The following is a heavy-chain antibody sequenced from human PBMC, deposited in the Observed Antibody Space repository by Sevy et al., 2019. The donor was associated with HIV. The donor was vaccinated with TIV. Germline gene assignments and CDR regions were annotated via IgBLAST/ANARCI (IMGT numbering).Heavy chain of an antibody. CDR1: GFTFGDYA. J-gene: IGHJ4*02. CDR3: TRALATVVTPEYYFDY. V-gene: IGHV3-49*03. CDR2: IRRNSYEPYGGTT. Sequence: GGSLRLSCTASGFTFGDYAMSWFRQAPGKGLEWVAFIRRNSYEPYGGTTEYAASVKGRFTISSDDSKRIAYLQMNSLKTEDTAFYYCTRALATVVTPEYYFDYWGQGTLVTVSS. D-gene: IGHD4-17*01.